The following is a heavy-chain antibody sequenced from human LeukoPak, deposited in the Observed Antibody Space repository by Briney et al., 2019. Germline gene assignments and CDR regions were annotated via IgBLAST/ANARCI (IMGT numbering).Heavy chain of an antibody. CDR3: ARHMAAADY. CDR2: IYYSGST. CDR1: GGSISSDY. V-gene: IGHV4-59*08. Sequence: PSETLSLTCTVPGGSISSDYWSWIRQSPGKGLEWIGYIYYSGSTNYNPSLKSRVTISVDTSKNQFSLKLSSVTAADTAVYYCARHMAAADYWGQGTLVTVSS. J-gene: IGHJ4*02. D-gene: IGHD6-13*01.